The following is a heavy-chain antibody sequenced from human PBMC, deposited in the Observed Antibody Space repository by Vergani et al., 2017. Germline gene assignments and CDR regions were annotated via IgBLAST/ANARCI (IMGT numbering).Heavy chain of an antibody. CDR2: IIPILGIA. CDR1: GGTFSSYT. CDR3: ARGVPYGGNSYYDYYGVDV. V-gene: IGHV1-69*04. Sequence: QVQLVQSGAEVKKPGSSVKVSCKASGGTFSSYTISWVRQAPGQGLEWMGRIIPILGIANYAQKFQGRVTITADKSTSTAYMELSSLRSEDTAVYYCARGVPYGGNSYYDYYGVDVWGRGTTVTVSS. J-gene: IGHJ6*02. D-gene: IGHD4-23*01.